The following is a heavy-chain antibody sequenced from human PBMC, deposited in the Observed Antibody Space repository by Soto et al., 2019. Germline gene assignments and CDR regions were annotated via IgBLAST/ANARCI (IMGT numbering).Heavy chain of an antibody. V-gene: IGHV3-9*01. Sequence: GGSLRLSCAASGFTFDDYAMHWVRQAPGKGLGWVSGISWNSGSIGYADSVKGRFTISRDNAKNSLYLQMNSLRAEDTALYYCAKDTDGYTEYFQHWGQGTLVTVSS. J-gene: IGHJ1*01. CDR2: ISWNSGSI. CDR3: AKDTDGYTEYFQH. CDR1: GFTFDDYA. D-gene: IGHD5-12*01.